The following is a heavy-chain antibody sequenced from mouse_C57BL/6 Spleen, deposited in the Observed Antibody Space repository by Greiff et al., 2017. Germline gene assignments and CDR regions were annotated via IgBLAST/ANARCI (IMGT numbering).Heavy chain of an antibody. CDR1: GFTFSSYA. J-gene: IGHJ3*01. D-gene: IGHD2-3*01. Sequence: EVHLVESGEGLVKPGGSLKLSCAASGFTFSSYAMSWVRQTPEKRLEWVAYISSGGDYSYYADTVKGRFTISRENARNTLYLQMSSLKSEDTAMYYCTRVYDGYYYSAWFAYWGQGTLVTVSA. CDR2: ISSGGDYS. CDR3: TRVYDGYYYSAWFAY. V-gene: IGHV5-9-1*02.